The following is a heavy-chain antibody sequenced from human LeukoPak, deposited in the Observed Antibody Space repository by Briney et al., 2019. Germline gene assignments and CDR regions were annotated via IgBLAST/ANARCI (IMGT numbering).Heavy chain of an antibody. V-gene: IGHV3-30*02. D-gene: IGHD6-19*01. J-gene: IGHJ4*02. CDR3: AKESINDGWFLDY. Sequence: PGGSLRLSCAASGFTFSSHGMHWVRQTPGKRLQWVAFIGYDGNDKFYLDSVKGRFTVSRDNAKSTLSLQMNSLRLDDTAIYYCAKESINDGWFLDYWGQGSLVTVSS. CDR1: GFTFSSHG. CDR2: IGYDGNDK.